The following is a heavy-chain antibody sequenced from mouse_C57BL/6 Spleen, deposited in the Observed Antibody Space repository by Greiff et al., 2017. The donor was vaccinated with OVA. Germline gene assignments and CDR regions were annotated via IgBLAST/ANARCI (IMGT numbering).Heavy chain of an antibody. V-gene: IGHV1-54*01. CDR1: GYAFTNYL. D-gene: IGHD2-4*01. J-gene: IGHJ4*01. Sequence: VQLQQSGAELVRPGTSVKVSCKASGYAFTNYLIEWVKQRPGQGLEWIGVINPGSGGTNYNEKFKGKATLTADKSSSPAYMHLSSLTSEDAAVYFCARSGDYDGPSYAMDYWGQGTSVTVSS. CDR3: ARSGDYDGPSYAMDY. CDR2: INPGSGGT.